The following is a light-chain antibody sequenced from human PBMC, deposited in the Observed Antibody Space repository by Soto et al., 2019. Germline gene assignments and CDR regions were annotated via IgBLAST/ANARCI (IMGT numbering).Light chain of an antibody. V-gene: IGKV1-5*01. CDR1: QSISSW. Sequence: DIQMTQSPSTLSASVGDRVTITCRASQSISSWLAWYQQKPGKAPKLLIYDASSLESGVPSRFSGSGSGTEFTLTITSLQPEDVATYYCQQCRDVPLTFGGGTKVDIK. CDR3: QQCRDVPLT. CDR2: DAS. J-gene: IGKJ4*01.